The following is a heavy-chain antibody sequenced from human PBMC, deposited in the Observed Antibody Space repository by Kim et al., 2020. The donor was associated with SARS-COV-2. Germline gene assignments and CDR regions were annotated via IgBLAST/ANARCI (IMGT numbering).Heavy chain of an antibody. J-gene: IGHJ4*02. V-gene: IGHV3-30*02. D-gene: IGHD6-19*01. CDR3: AKDMNIGRVSQAGLYY. Sequence: VKGRFTISRDNTWNTLFLQMNSLRPEDTGVYYCAKDMNIGRVSQAGLYYWGQGILVTVSS.